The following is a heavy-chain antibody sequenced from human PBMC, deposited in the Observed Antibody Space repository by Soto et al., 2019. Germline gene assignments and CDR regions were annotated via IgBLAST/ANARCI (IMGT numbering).Heavy chain of an antibody. J-gene: IGHJ4*02. CDR1: GFSLSSIGMG. D-gene: IGHD5-12*01. CDR3: ARLTRGGYDSGRLWEKFDY. CDR2: IYWDDDK. V-gene: IGHV2-5*02. Sequence: QITVKESGLTLVKPTETLTLTCTFSGFSLSSIGMGVGWIRQPPGQALEWLALIYWDDDKRYSPSLSSRLTITKDPSKNEVDLTMTNMDPVDTATYYCARLTRGGYDSGRLWEKFDYWGQGTLVTVSS.